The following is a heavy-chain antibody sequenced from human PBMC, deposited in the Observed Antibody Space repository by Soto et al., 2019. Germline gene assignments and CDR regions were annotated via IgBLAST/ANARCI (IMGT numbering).Heavy chain of an antibody. D-gene: IGHD6-13*01. CDR2: ISGSGGST. CDR3: ARGWSDYFDY. V-gene: IGHV3-23*01. Sequence: EVQLLQSGGGLVQPGGALRLSCTASGFTFSSYAMSWVRQAPGKGLEWVSDISGSGGSTYYADSVKGRFTISRDNSKNTLYLQMNSLRAEDTAVYDCARGWSDYFDYWGQGTLVTVSS. J-gene: IGHJ4*02. CDR1: GFTFSSYA.